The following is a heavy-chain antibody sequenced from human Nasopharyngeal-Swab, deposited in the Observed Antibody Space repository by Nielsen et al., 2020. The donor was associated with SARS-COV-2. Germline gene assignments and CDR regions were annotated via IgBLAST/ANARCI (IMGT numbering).Heavy chain of an antibody. V-gene: IGHV3-74*01. Sequence: GGSLRLSCAASGFTFSSHWMHWVRQGPGEGLVWLSRISSDGRTTNYADSVKGRFSISRDNSKNTLHLQMNSLTDGDTAVYYCARGPSTANFYASDYWGQGTLVTVSS. J-gene: IGHJ4*02. CDR3: ARGPSTANFYASDY. D-gene: IGHD2/OR15-2a*01. CDR2: ISSDGRTT. CDR1: GFTFSSHW.